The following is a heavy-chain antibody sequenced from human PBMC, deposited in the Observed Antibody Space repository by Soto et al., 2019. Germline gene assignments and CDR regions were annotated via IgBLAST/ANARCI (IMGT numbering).Heavy chain of an antibody. CDR2: VIPVLGQA. Sequence: QVQLVQSGAEVKRPGSSVKVSCKASGGIFSSYAISWLRQAPGQGLEGMGAVIPVLGQAYYAKALQDRVTITADESTRTAYMELSSLTSEDTAVYFCARVGGVGAPPGADYWGQGTLVTVSS. D-gene: IGHD1-26*01. J-gene: IGHJ4*02. CDR1: GGIFSSYA. CDR3: ARVGGVGAPPGADY. V-gene: IGHV1-69*01.